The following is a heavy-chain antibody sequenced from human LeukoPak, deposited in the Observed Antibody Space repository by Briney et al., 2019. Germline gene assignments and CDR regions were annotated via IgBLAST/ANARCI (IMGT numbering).Heavy chain of an antibody. D-gene: IGHD2-2*01. CDR1: GGSISSYY. CDR3: ARVTQIPHSSTVSYYYGMDV. CDR2: IYYSGST. V-gene: IGHV4-59*01. J-gene: IGHJ6*02. Sequence: SETLSLTCTVSGGSISSYYWSWIRQPPGKGLEWIGYIYYSGSTNYNPSLKSRVTISVDTSKNQFSPKPSSVTAADTAVYYCARVTQIPHSSTVSYYYGMDVWGQGTTVTVSS.